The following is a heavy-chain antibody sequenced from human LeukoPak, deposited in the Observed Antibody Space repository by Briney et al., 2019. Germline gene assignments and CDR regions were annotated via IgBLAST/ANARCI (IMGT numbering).Heavy chain of an antibody. CDR2: INSDGSST. CDR1: GFTFSSYW. Sequence: GGSLRLSCAASGFTFSSYWMHWVRQAPGKGLVWVSRINSDGSSTSYADSVKGRFTISRDNAKNTLYLQMNSLRAEDTAVYYCAHPYCSGGSCQPSLDYWGQGTLVTVSS. J-gene: IGHJ4*02. V-gene: IGHV3-74*01. CDR3: AHPYCSGGSCQPSLDY. D-gene: IGHD2-15*01.